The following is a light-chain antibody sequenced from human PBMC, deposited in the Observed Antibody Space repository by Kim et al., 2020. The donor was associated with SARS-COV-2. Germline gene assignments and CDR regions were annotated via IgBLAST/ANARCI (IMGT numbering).Light chain of an antibody. CDR2: KAS. V-gene: IGKV1-5*03. CDR1: QSISSW. Sequence: SVGDRVTITCRASQSISSWLAWYQQKPGKAPKLLIYKASSLESGVPSRFSGSGSGTEFTLTIISLQPYDFATYYCQQYNSYPRLTFGGGTKVDIK. CDR3: QQYNSYPRLT. J-gene: IGKJ4*01.